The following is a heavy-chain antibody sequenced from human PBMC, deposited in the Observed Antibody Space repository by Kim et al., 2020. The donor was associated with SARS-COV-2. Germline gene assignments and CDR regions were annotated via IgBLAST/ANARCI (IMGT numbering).Heavy chain of an antibody. D-gene: IGHD4-17*01. CDR3: ARQNDYGDYQRNWFDP. Sequence: SFQGQVTISADKSISTAYLQWSSLEASDTAMYYCARQNDYGDYQRNWFDPWGQGTLVTVSS. J-gene: IGHJ5*02. V-gene: IGHV5-51*01.